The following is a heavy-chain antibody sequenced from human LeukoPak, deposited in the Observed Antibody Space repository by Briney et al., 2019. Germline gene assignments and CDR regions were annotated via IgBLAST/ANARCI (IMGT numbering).Heavy chain of an antibody. CDR3: AKWSPYGGNPGY. CDR2: IWYDGSSK. Sequence: GGSLRLSCAASGFTFSSYGMHWVRQAPGKGLEWVAVIWYDGSSKYYGDSVKGRFTISRDNSKNTLYLQMSSLRAEDTAVYYCAKWSPYGGNPGYWGQGTLVTVSS. V-gene: IGHV3-33*06. J-gene: IGHJ4*02. D-gene: IGHD4-23*01. CDR1: GFTFSSYG.